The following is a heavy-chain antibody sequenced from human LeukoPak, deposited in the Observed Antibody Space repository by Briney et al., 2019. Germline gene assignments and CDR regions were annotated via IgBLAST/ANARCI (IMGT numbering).Heavy chain of an antibody. D-gene: IGHD2-8*01. J-gene: IGHJ4*02. CDR2: ISSSGSNI. CDR1: GFTFSTYE. CDR3: ARAYAPMDY. Sequence: GGSLRLSCAASGFTFSTYEMNWVRQAPGKGLEWVSYISSSGSNIYYADPVKGRFTISRGNAKNSLYLQMNSLRAEDTAVYYCARAYAPMDYWGQGTLVTVSS. V-gene: IGHV3-48*03.